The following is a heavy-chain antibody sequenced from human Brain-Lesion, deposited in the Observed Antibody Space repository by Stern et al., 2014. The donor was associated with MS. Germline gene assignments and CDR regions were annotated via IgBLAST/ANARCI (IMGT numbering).Heavy chain of an antibody. CDR3: ATLSPGAGGNYYRHFDY. D-gene: IGHD1-26*01. V-gene: IGHV1-24*01. J-gene: IGHJ4*02. Sequence: MQLVESGAEVKKPGASVKVSCKVSGYTLTELSMHWVRQAPRKGLEWMGGFDPEEGETIYAQKFQGRVTMTEDTSTDTAYMELSSLRSEDTAVYYCATLSPGAGGNYYRHFDYWGQGTLVTVSS. CDR2: FDPEEGET. CDR1: GYTLTELS.